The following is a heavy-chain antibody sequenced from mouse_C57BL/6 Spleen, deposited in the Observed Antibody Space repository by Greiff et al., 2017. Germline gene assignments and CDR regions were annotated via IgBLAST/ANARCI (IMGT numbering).Heavy chain of an antibody. J-gene: IGHJ4*01. CDR1: GYTFTGYW. Sequence: VQLQQSGAELMKPGASVKLSCKASGYTFTGYWIEWVKQRPGHGLEWIGEILPGSGCTNYNEKFKGKATFTADTSSNTAYMQLSSLTTEDSAIYYCARRTGYYAMGGWGQGTSVTVAS. V-gene: IGHV1-9*01. CDR3: ARRTGYYAMGG. CDR2: ILPGSGCT. D-gene: IGHD4-1*01.